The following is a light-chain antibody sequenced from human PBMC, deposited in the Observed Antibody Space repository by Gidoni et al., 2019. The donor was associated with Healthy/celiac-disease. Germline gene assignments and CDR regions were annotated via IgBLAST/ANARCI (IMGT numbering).Light chain of an antibody. CDR2: GAT. J-gene: IGKJ2*01. V-gene: IGKV3-15*01. Sequence: ELVMTQSPATLSVSPGDRATLSCRASQSVSSNVAWYQQKPGQAPRLLIYGATTRATGIPARSSGSGAGTEFTLTISSLQSEDFAVYYCQQYNNWSYTFGQGTKLEIK. CDR3: QQYNNWSYT. CDR1: QSVSSN.